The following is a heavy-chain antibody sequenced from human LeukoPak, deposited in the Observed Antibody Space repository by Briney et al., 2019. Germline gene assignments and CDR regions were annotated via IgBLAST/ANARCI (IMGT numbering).Heavy chain of an antibody. J-gene: IGHJ6*02. CDR3: ARDFYGGPEGIYYYYGMDV. CDR1: GFTFSSYG. CDR2: IWYDGSNK. Sequence: GGSLRLSCAASGFTFSSYGMHWVRQAPAKGLEWVAVIWYDGSNKYYADSVKGRFTISRDNSKNTLYLQMNSLRAEDTAVYYCARDFYGGPEGIYYYYGMDVWGQGTTVTVSS. V-gene: IGHV3-33*01. D-gene: IGHD4-23*01.